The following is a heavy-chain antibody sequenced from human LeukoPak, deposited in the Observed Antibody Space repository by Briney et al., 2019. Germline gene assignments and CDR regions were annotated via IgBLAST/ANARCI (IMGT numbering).Heavy chain of an antibody. V-gene: IGHV4-59*01. D-gene: IGHD2-2*01. CDR1: GGSIIDYY. CDR3: ARRPASRLTFDY. CDR2: VHSSGNS. Sequence: SETLSLTCTVSGGSIIDYYWYWTRQPPGKGLEWIAYVHSSGNSNHNPSLKSRVTISVDTSKNHLSLRLTAVTAADTAVYYRARRPASRLTFDYWGHGTLVTVSS. J-gene: IGHJ4*01.